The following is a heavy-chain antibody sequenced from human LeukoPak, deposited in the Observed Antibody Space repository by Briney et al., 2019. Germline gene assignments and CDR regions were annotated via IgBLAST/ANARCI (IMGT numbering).Heavy chain of an antibody. CDR1: GFTFSNYA. V-gene: IGHV3-23*01. CDR2: IGGSGYYK. Sequence: GGPLRLSCAASGFTFSNYAMSWVRQAPGKGLEWVSSIGGSGYYKYHADSVRGRFTVSRDNSASTLYLQMNSLRPEDTAVYYCAKGDGSESYYKHFWGQGTLVTVSS. D-gene: IGHD3-10*01. J-gene: IGHJ4*02. CDR3: AKGDGSESYYKHF.